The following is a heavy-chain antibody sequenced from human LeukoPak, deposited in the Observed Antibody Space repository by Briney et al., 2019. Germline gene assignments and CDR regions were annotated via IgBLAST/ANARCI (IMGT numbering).Heavy chain of an antibody. V-gene: IGHV4-59*01. J-gene: IGHJ5*02. CDR2: IYYSGST. CDR3: AGAVGGSSSWYWGDWFDP. Sequence: SETLSLTCTVSGGSISSYYWSWIRQPPGKGLEWIGYIYYSGSTNYNPSLKSRVTISVDTSKNQFSLKLSSVTAADTAVYYCAGAVGGSSSWYWGDWFDPWGQGTLVTVSS. D-gene: IGHD6-13*01. CDR1: GGSISSYY.